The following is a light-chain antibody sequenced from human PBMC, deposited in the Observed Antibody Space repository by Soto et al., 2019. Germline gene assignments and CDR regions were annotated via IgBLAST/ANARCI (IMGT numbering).Light chain of an antibody. CDR1: SSDVGGYNY. J-gene: IGLJ1*01. Sequence: QSLLTQPASVSGSPGQSITISCTGTSSDVGGYNYVSWYQHHPGKAPKLIIYDVTNRPSEVSNPFSGSKSGNTASLTISGLQPEDEADYYCSSYTTSNTRQIVFGTGTKDTVL. CDR3: SSYTTSNTRQIV. CDR2: DVT. V-gene: IGLV2-14*03.